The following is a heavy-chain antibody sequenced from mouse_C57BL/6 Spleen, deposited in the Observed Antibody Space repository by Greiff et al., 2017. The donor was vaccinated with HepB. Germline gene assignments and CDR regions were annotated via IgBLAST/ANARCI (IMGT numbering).Heavy chain of an antibody. D-gene: IGHD1-1*01. Sequence: VKLQQSGAELARPGASVKMSCKASGYTFTSYTMHWVKQRPGQGLEWIGYINPSSGYTKYNQKFKDKATLTADKSSSTAYMQLSSLTSEDSAVYYCAAEFITTAEFAYWGQGTLVTVSA. CDR3: AAEFITTAEFAY. CDR2: INPSSGYT. CDR1: GYTFTSYT. V-gene: IGHV1-4*01. J-gene: IGHJ3*01.